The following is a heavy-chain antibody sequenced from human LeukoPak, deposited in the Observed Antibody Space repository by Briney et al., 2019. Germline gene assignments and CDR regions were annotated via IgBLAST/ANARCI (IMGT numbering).Heavy chain of an antibody. Sequence: GRSLRLSCVASGFTFDDYGMFWVRQTPGKGLEWVSAISGSGGSTYYADSVKGRFTISRDNSKNTLYLQMNSLRAEDTAVYYCAKVKYQLLSPYFDYWGQGTLVTVSS. D-gene: IGHD2-2*01. V-gene: IGHV3-23*01. J-gene: IGHJ4*02. CDR1: GFTFDDYG. CDR3: AKVKYQLLSPYFDY. CDR2: ISGSGGST.